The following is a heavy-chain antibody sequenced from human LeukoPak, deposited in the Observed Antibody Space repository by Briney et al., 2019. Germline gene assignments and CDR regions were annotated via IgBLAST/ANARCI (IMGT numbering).Heavy chain of an antibody. V-gene: IGHV3-23*01. Sequence: QSGGSLRLSCAVSGFSVSSYAMSWVRPAPGKGLEWVSGVRGSGDSTYYADSVKGRFTISRDNSRNTLYLQMNSLRAEDTAVYYCAKDGYCTTITCYGWLDYWGLGTLVTVSS. CDR1: GFSVSSYA. CDR3: AKDGYCTTITCYGWLDY. D-gene: IGHD2-2*03. J-gene: IGHJ4*02. CDR2: VRGSGDST.